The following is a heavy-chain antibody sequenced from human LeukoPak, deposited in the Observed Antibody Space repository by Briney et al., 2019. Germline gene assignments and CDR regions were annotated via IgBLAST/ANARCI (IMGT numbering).Heavy chain of an antibody. V-gene: IGHV4-34*01. CDR1: GFTFSSYW. CDR2: INHSGST. D-gene: IGHD3-3*01. Sequence: GSLRLSCAASGFTFSSYWMSWVRQAPGKGLEWIGEINHSGSTNYNPSLKSRVTISVDTSKNQLSLKLSSVTAADTAVYYCARARQYYDFWSGYPRGHFDYWGQGTLVTVSS. J-gene: IGHJ4*02. CDR3: ARARQYYDFWSGYPRGHFDY.